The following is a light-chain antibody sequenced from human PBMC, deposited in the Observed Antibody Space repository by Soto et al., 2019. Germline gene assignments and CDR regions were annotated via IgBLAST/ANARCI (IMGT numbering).Light chain of an antibody. CDR2: GAS. CDR1: QSVSSSY. CDR3: QQYGISPPAT. Sequence: EIVLTQSPGTLSLSPGERATLPCRASQSVSSSYLAWYQQKPGQAPRLLIYGASSRATGIPDRFSGSGSGADFTLTISRLEPEDFAVYYCQQYGISPPATFGQGTKLEIK. J-gene: IGKJ2*01. V-gene: IGKV3-20*01.